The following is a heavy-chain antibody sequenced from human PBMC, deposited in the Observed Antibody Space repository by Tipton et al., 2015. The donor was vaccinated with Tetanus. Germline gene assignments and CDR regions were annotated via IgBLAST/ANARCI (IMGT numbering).Heavy chain of an antibody. V-gene: IGHV3-23*01. Sequence: GSLRLSCAASGFTFSDYTMAWVRQAPGEGLEWVSTISGGGHNTHYADSVQGRFTISRDNSKNTMYLQMNSLRAEDTAVYYCTKDVGIVLFDYWGQGILVTVSS. D-gene: IGHD2-8*01. J-gene: IGHJ4*02. CDR2: ISGGGHNT. CDR3: TKDVGIVLFDY. CDR1: GFTFSDYT.